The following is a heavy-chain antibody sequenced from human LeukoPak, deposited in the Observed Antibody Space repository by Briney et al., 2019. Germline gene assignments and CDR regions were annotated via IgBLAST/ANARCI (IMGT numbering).Heavy chain of an antibody. J-gene: IGHJ3*02. CDR1: GFTVSSNY. Sequence: GGSLRLSCAASGFTVSSNYMSWVRQAPGKGLEWVSSIYSGGSTYYADSVKGRFTVSRDNSKNTVYLQMNSLRAEDTAVYFCARVRLDRSERNLDAFENWGQGTMVTVSS. D-gene: IGHD1-14*01. CDR2: IYSGGST. V-gene: IGHV3-53*01. CDR3: ARVRLDRSERNLDAFEN.